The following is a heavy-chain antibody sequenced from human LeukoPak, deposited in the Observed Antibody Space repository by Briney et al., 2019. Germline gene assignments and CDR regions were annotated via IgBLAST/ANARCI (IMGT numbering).Heavy chain of an antibody. Sequence: GGSLRLSCAASGFTFSSYWMSWVRQAPGKGLEWVANIKQDGSEKYYVDSVKGRFTISRDNAKNSLYLQMNSLRAEDTAVYYCARADYYGSGSEKYYYYYYMDVWGKGTTVTISS. J-gene: IGHJ6*03. CDR2: IKQDGSEK. CDR1: GFTFSSYW. CDR3: ARADYYGSGSEKYYYYYYMDV. V-gene: IGHV3-7*01. D-gene: IGHD3-10*01.